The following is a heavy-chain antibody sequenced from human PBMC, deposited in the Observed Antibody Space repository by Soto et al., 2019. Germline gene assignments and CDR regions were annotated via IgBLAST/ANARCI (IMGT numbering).Heavy chain of an antibody. CDR3: ARDGGVIIPGAIGGGYGMDV. CDR2: ISGRNTFT. J-gene: IGHJ6*02. Sequence: QVQLVESGGGLVQPGGSLRLSCAASGFNFSDYYMSWIRQAPGKGLEWISYISGRNTFTQYADSVKGRFTISRDNAKNSLYLQLNSLTAEDTAVYYCARDGGVIIPGAIGGGYGMDVWGQGTTVTVSS. D-gene: IGHD2-2*02. CDR1: GFNFSDYY. V-gene: IGHV3-11*06.